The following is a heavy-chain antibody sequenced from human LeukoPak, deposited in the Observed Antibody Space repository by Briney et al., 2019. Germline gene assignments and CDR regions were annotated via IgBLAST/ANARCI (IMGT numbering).Heavy chain of an antibody. Sequence: PGRSLRLSCAASGFTFDDYAMHWVRHAPGKGLEWVSGISWNSGSIGYADSVKGRFTISRDNAKNSLYLQMNSLRAEDTAVYYCARDRITMVRGVPNYYYGMDVWGQGTTVTVSS. CDR1: GFTFDDYA. J-gene: IGHJ6*02. V-gene: IGHV3-9*01. D-gene: IGHD3-10*01. CDR3: ARDRITMVRGVPNYYYGMDV. CDR2: ISWNSGSI.